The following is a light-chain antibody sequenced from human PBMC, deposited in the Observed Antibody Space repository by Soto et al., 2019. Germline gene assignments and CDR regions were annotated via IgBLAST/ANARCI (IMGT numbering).Light chain of an antibody. CDR2: DAS. J-gene: IGKJ4*01. Sequence: DLQMTKSPSSLSASVGDRITITCQASQDIRNHLNWYQQKPGKAPKILIYDASNLEAGVPSRFGGSGSGTDFTFTISSLQPEDIATYYCQQYVHVLTFGGGTKVEIK. V-gene: IGKV1-33*01. CDR1: QDIRNH. CDR3: QQYVHVLT.